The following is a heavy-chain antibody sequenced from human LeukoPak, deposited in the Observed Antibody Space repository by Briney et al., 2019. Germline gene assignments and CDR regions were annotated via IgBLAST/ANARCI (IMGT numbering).Heavy chain of an antibody. J-gene: IGHJ4*02. CDR2: MNPNSGNT. Sequence: ASVKVSCKASGGTFSSYAINWVRQATGQGLEWMGWMNPNSGNTGYAQKFQGRVTMTRNTSISTAYMELSSLRSEDTAVYYCATLYGDYVVNWGQGTLVTVSS. CDR1: GGTFSSYA. D-gene: IGHD4-17*01. CDR3: ATLYGDYVVN. V-gene: IGHV1-8*02.